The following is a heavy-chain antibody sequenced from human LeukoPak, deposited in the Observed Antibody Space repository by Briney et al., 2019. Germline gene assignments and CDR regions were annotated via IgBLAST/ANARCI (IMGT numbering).Heavy chain of an antibody. CDR2: ISYDGSNK. D-gene: IGHD3-22*01. Sequence: GRSLRLSCAASGFTFSSYGMHWVRQAPGKGLEWVAVISYDGSNKNYADSVKGRFTISRDNSKNTLYLQMNSLRAEDTAVYYCAKEKHPYYYDSPFYFDYWGQGTLVTVSS. CDR3: AKEKHPYYYDSPFYFDY. J-gene: IGHJ4*02. CDR1: GFTFSSYG. V-gene: IGHV3-30*18.